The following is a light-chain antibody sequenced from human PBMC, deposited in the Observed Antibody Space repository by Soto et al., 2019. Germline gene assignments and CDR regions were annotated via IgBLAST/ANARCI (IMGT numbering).Light chain of an antibody. CDR1: QLVSSSL. CDR2: GAS. CDR3: QNYGNSPWT. J-gene: IGKJ1*01. Sequence: EIVLTQSPGTLSLSPGERATLSCRASQLVSSSLIAWYQQKPGQAPRLLIYGASNRATGIPDRFSGSGSETDFTLTISGLEPEDFAVYYCQNYGNSPWTFGQGTKVEI. V-gene: IGKV3-20*01.